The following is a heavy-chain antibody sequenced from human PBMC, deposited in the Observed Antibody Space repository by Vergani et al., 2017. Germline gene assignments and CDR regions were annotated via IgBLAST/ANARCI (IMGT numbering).Heavy chain of an antibody. D-gene: IGHD2-15*01. Sequence: QVPLVQSGAEVKKPGASVKVSCKASGYTFTSYYMHWVRQAPGQGLEWMGIINPSGGSTSYAQKFQGRVTMTRDTSTSTVYMELSSLRSEDTAVYYCARGGSSGGTWNAFDIWGQGTMVTVSS. CDR1: GYTFTSYY. V-gene: IGHV1-46*01. CDR3: ARGGSSGGTWNAFDI. J-gene: IGHJ3*02. CDR2: INPSGGST.